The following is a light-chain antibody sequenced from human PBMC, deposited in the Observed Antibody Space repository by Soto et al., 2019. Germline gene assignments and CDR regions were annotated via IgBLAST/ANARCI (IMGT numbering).Light chain of an antibody. CDR1: QSVLYSSNNKNY. CDR3: QQYYSDPT. CDR2: WAS. V-gene: IGKV4-1*01. J-gene: IGKJ1*01. Sequence: DFVMTQSPNSLAVSLGERATINCKSSQSVLYSSNNKNYLAWYQQKPGQPPKMLIYWASTRESGVPDRFSGSGSGPDFTLTISNLQAEDVAVYYCQQYYSDPTFGQGTKVEI.